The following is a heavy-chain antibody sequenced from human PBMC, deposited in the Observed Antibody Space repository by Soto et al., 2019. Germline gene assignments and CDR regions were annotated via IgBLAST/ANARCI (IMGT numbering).Heavy chain of an antibody. J-gene: IGHJ5*02. CDR3: ASDGLTGTTGVGWFAP. Sequence: QVQLQESGPGLVKPSQTLSLTCTVSGGSISGTNYYWSWIRQPPGKGLEWIGYIYYSGSTYYNPSPKSRLTISVDTSKNPFSLKLSSVTAADTAVYYCASDGLTGTTGVGWFAPWGQGTLVTVSS. CDR2: IYYSGST. D-gene: IGHD1-7*01. V-gene: IGHV4-30-4*01. CDR1: GGSISGTNYY.